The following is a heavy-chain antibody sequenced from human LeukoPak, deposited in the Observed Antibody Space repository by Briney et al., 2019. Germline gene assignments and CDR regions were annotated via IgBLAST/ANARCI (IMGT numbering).Heavy chain of an antibody. CDR3: AKAPGYYDSSGYYYPRI. D-gene: IGHD3-22*01. Sequence: ASVKVSCKASGYTFTNYYMHWVRRAPGQGLEWMGIINPSGGSTSYAQKFQGRVTMTRDTSTSTVYMELSSLRSEDTAVYYCAKAPGYYDSSGYYYPRIWGQGTLVTVSS. CDR1: GYTFTNYY. V-gene: IGHV1-46*01. CDR2: INPSGGST. J-gene: IGHJ4*02.